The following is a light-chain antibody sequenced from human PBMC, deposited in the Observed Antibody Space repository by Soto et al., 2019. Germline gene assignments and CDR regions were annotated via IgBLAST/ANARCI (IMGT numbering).Light chain of an antibody. CDR3: QSYDSSLSGVV. CDR1: SSNIGNHA. V-gene: IGLV1-40*01. Sequence: QSVLTQPPSASGTPGQRVTISCSGSSSNIGNHAVNWYQQLPGTAPKLLIYGNSNRPSGVPDRFSGSKSGTSASLAITGLQAEDEADYYCQSYDSSLSGVVFGGGTKLTVL. J-gene: IGLJ2*01. CDR2: GNS.